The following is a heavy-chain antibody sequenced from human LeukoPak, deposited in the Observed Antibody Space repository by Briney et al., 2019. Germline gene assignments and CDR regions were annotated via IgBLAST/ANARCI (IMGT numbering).Heavy chain of an antibody. D-gene: IGHD4-23*01. J-gene: IGHJ3*02. CDR1: GGSIDTYNYY. CDR3: AREDSGNSDDSLDI. Sequence: SETLSLTCTISGGSIDTYNYYWCWIRQPPGKGLEWIGSIYFDGSTYYNPSLKSRVTISLHTSNNQFSLKLRSVTTADTAVYYCAREDSGNSDDSLDIWGQGTMVTVSS. CDR2: IYFDGST. V-gene: IGHV4-39*07.